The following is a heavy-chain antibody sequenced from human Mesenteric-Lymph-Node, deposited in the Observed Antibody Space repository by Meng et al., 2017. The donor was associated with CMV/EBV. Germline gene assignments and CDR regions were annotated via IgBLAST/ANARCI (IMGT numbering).Heavy chain of an antibody. CDR2: ISSSSSTI. D-gene: IGHD2-2*01. CDR1: GFTFSSYS. V-gene: IGHV3-48*04. CDR3: ARGLQRVPAAVNFDY. Sequence: GESLKISCAASGFTFSSYSMNWVRQAPGKGLEWVSYISSSSSTIYYADSVKGRFTISRDNAKNSVYLQMNSLGAEDTAVYYCARGLQRVPAAVNFDYWGQGTLVTVSS. J-gene: IGHJ4*02.